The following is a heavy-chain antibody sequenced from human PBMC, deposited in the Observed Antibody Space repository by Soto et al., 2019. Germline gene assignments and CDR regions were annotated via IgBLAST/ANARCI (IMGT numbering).Heavy chain of an antibody. D-gene: IGHD2-21*02. V-gene: IGHV4-30-2*01. CDR2: IYHSGST. CDR3: ASAKKVTSYLY. Sequence: QLQLQESGSGLAKPSQTMSLTCAVSGGSISSGGSSWSWLRQPPGKGLEWIGYIYHSGSTYYTPSLEGRVTISGDRSKNQFSLKLSSVTAADTAVYYCASAKKVTSYLYWGQGTLVTVSS. J-gene: IGHJ4*02. CDR1: GGSISSGGSS.